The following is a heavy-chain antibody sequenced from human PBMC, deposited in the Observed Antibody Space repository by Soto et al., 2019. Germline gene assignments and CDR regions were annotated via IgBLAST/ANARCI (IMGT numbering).Heavy chain of an antibody. J-gene: IGHJ6*02. CDR3: AKDVSPALGYYGMDV. CDR2: ISYDGSNK. Sequence: GGSLRLSCAASGFTFSSYGMHWVRQAPGKGLEWVAVISYDGSNKYYADSVKGRFTISRDNSKNTLYLQMNSLRAEDTAVYYCAKDVSPALGYYGMDVWGQGTTVTVSS. V-gene: IGHV3-30*18. D-gene: IGHD3-16*01. CDR1: GFTFSSYG.